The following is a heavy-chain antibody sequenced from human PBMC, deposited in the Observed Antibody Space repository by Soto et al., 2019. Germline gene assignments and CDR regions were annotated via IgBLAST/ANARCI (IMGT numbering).Heavy chain of an antibody. V-gene: IGHV4-30-2*01. CDR1: GGSISSGGYS. J-gene: IGHJ4*02. CDR3: ARSHMTTVTPXDY. Sequence: SETLSLTCAVSGGSISSGGYSWSWIRQPPGKGLEWIGYIYHSGSTYYNPSLKSRVTISVDRSKNQFSLKLSSVTAADTAVYYCARSHMTTVTPXDYWGQGTLVTVSS. D-gene: IGHD4-17*01. CDR2: IYHSGST.